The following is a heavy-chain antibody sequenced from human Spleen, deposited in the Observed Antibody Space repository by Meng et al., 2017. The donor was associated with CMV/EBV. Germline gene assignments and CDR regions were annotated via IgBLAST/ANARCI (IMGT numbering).Heavy chain of an antibody. CDR1: GFTFSSYG. Sequence: GESLKISCAASGFTFSSYGMHWVRQAPGKGLEWGAFIRFDGNNKYYADSVKGRFTISRDNSNNTLYLQMNSLRVEDTAVYYCAKDLVVARKSVESHWGQGTLVTVSS. D-gene: IGHD5-24*01. V-gene: IGHV3-30*02. CDR2: IRFDGNNK. J-gene: IGHJ4*02. CDR3: AKDLVVARKSVESH.